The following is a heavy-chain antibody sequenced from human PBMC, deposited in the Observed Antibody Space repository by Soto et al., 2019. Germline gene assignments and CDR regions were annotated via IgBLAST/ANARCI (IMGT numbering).Heavy chain of an antibody. Sequence: QVQLVQSGAEVKKPGASVKVSCKASGYTFTSYGISWVRQALGQGLEWMGGISAYNGTTNYAPKLQGRVTMTTHTSTSTADRELRDLRSDDTAVYYCARVSGEEMPTSRGWYRDDYWGQGTPVTRSS. D-gene: IGHD6-19*01. CDR1: GYTFTSYG. CDR3: ARVSGEEMPTSRGWYRDDY. J-gene: IGHJ4*02. CDR2: ISAYNGTT. V-gene: IGHV1-18*01.